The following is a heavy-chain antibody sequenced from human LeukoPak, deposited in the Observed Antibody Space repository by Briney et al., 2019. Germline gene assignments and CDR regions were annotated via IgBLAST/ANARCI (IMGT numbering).Heavy chain of an antibody. Sequence: PGGSLRLSCAASGFTFSSHAMNWVRQAPGKGLEWVSHITSSGTMHYADSVKGRFTISRDNAKNSLYLQMNSLRAEDTAVYYCASGSSSWYNYFDYWGQGTLVTVSS. CDR2: ITSSGTM. CDR1: GFTFSSHA. V-gene: IGHV3-48*04. D-gene: IGHD6-13*01. CDR3: ASGSSSWYNYFDY. J-gene: IGHJ4*02.